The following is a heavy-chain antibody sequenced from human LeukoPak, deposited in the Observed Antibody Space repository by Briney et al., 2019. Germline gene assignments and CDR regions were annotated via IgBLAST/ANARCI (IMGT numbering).Heavy chain of an antibody. CDR1: GFTFSSYG. J-gene: IGHJ3*02. CDR2: IWYDGSNK. D-gene: IGHD4/OR15-4a*01. Sequence: GGSLRLSCAASGFTFSSYGTNWVRQAPGKGLEWVAVIWYDGSNKYYADSVKGRFTISRDNSKNTLYLQMNSLRAEDTAVYYCARGANYAFDIWGQGTMVTVSS. CDR3: ARGANYAFDI. V-gene: IGHV3-33*08.